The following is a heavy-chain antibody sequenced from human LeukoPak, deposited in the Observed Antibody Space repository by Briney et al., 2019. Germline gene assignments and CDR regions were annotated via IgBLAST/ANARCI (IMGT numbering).Heavy chain of an antibody. CDR3: ATCYDRSGYKWDY. D-gene: IGHD3-22*01. Sequence: PSETLSLTCAVSGGSISNSNWWSWVRQSPGKGLEWIGEIHHGGSTTYNPSLKSRVTISLDESKNQFSLKLNSVTAADTAMYYCATCYDRSGYKWDYWGQGTLVTVSS. CDR1: GGSISNSNW. J-gene: IGHJ4*02. CDR2: IHHGGST. V-gene: IGHV4-4*02.